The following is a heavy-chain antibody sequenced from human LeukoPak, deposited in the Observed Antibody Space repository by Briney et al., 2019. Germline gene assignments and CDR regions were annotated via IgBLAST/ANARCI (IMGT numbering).Heavy chain of an antibody. V-gene: IGHV3-23*01. D-gene: IGHD3-10*01. CDR1: GLTFSSYA. J-gene: IGHJ4*02. Sequence: GGSLRLSCAASGLTFSSYAMSWVRQAPGKGLEWVSAISGSGGSTYYADSVKGRFTISRDNSKNTLYLQMNSLRAEDTAVYYCASNLNYYGSGSYYNAVDYWGQGTLVTVSS. CDR2: ISGSGGST. CDR3: ASNLNYYGSGSYYNAVDY.